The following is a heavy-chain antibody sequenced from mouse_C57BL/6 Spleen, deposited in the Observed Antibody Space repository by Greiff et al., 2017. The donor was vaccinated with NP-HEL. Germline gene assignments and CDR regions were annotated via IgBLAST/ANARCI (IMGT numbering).Heavy chain of an antibody. CDR3: ARDYDGSSYAMDY. J-gene: IGHJ4*01. CDR2: ISDGGSYT. Sequence: EVQGVESGGGLVKPGGSLKLSCAASGFTFSSYAMSWVRQTPEKRLEWVATISDGGSYTYYPDNVKGRFTISRDNAKNNLYLQMSHLKSEDTAMYYCARDYDGSSYAMDYWGQGTSVTVSS. CDR1: GFTFSSYA. V-gene: IGHV5-4*01. D-gene: IGHD1-1*01.